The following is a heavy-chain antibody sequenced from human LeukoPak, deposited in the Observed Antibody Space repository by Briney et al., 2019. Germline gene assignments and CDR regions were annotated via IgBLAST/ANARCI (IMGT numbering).Heavy chain of an antibody. J-gene: IGHJ5*02. D-gene: IGHD6-19*01. CDR2: IYYSGST. CDR1: GGSISSYY. CDR3: ARSRSGCGWYSGWFDP. Sequence: SETLSLTCTVSGGSISSYYWSWIRQPPGKGLEWIGYIYYSGSTNYNPSLKSRVTISVDTSKNQFSLKLSSVTAADTAVYYCARSRSGCGWYSGWFDPWGQGTLVTVSS. V-gene: IGHV4-59*01.